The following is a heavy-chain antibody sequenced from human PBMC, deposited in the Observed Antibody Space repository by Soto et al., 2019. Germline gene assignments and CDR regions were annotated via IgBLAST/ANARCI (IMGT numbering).Heavy chain of an antibody. Sequence: QVQLQESGPGLVKPSQTLSLTCTVSGGSISSGAYYWSWIRQHPGKGLEWIGYIYYSGSTYYNPSLKSRVTISVDTSKNQFSLKLSSVTAADTAVYYCARDAYDSCGEGLGLGYWGQGTLVTVSS. CDR3: ARDAYDSCGEGLGLGY. V-gene: IGHV4-31*03. CDR2: IYYSGST. D-gene: IGHD3-22*01. J-gene: IGHJ4*02. CDR1: GGSISSGAYY.